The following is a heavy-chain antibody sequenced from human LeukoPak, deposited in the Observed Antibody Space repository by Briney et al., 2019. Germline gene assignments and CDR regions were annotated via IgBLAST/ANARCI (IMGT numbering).Heavy chain of an antibody. J-gene: IGHJ3*02. CDR2: TNTDGSEK. CDR3: ARDSGSCRGCAFDI. V-gene: IGHV3-7*01. D-gene: IGHD1-26*01. CDR1: EFTFSSFW. Sequence: GGSLRLSCAASEFTFSSFWMSWVRQAPGKGLEWVANTNTDGSEKYYVDSVKGRVTISRDNAMNFLYLQLNSLRVDDTAVYYCARDSGSCRGCAFDIWGQGTVVTVSS.